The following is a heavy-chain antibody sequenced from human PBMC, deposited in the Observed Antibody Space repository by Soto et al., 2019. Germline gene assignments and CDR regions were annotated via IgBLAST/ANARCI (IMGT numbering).Heavy chain of an antibody. CDR3: ARGLLAYCTSGICRSWRFDP. D-gene: IGHD2-8*01. J-gene: IGHJ5*02. CDR2: MNPNSGKT. V-gene: IGHV1-8*02. CDR1: GYTFTSYY. Sequence: ASVKVSCKASGYTFTSYYMHWVRQATGQGLEWMGWMNPNSGKTVYAQKFQGRVTMTRNTSISTAYMDLSSLRSEDTAVYYCARGLLAYCTSGICRSWRFDPWGQGTLVTVSS.